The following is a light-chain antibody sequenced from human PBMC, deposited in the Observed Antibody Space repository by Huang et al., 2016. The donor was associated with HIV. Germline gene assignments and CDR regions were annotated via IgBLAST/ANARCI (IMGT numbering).Light chain of an antibody. Sequence: EIVLPQSPGTLSLSPGERATLSCRASQRVSSSHFAWYKQKPGQAPRLLMYGSSSRATGIPDRFSGSGSGTDFTLTISRLEPEDFAVYYCQQYGSSPFTFGPGTKVDIK. J-gene: IGKJ3*01. CDR3: QQYGSSPFT. CDR1: QRVSSSH. V-gene: IGKV3-20*01. CDR2: GSS.